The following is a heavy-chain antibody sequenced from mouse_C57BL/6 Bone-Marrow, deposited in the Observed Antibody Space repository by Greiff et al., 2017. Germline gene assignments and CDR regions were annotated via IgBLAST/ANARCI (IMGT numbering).Heavy chain of an antibody. V-gene: IGHV1-81*01. J-gene: IGHJ3*01. D-gene: IGHD2-4*01. CDR3: ARGGIYYDYDAWCAY. CDR2: IYPRSGNT. Sequence: QVQLQQSGAELARPGASVKLSCKASGYTFTSYGISWVKQRTGQGLEWIGEIYPRSGNTYYNEKFKGKATLTADKSSSTAYMELRSLTSEDSAVYFCARGGIYYDYDAWCAYWGQGTLVTVSA. CDR1: GYTFTSYG.